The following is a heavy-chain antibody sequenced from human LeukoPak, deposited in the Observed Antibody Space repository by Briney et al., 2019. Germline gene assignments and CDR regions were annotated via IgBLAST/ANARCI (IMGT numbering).Heavy chain of an antibody. Sequence: GGSLRLSCAASGFTFNNASMSWVRQAPGKGLEWVCRIKSKIDGGTTDYAAPVKGRFSISRDNSKNAVYLQMNSLKTEDTAVYYCATWGDFWSGNYGGYWGQGTLVTVSS. V-gene: IGHV3-15*01. J-gene: IGHJ4*02. CDR1: GFTFNNAS. CDR3: ATWGDFWSGNYGGY. D-gene: IGHD3-3*01. CDR2: IKSKIDGGTT.